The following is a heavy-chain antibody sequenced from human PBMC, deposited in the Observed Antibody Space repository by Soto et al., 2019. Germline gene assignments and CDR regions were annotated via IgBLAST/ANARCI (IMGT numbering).Heavy chain of an antibody. CDR1: GFTFSSYA. D-gene: IGHD6-13*01. Sequence: GGSLRLSCAASGFTFSSYAMHWVRQAPGKGLEWVAVISYDGSNKYYADSVKGRFTISRDNSKNTLYLQMNSLRAEDTAVYYCARDRLAAAGTWGKYYYYYYGMDVWGQGTTVTVSS. J-gene: IGHJ6*02. CDR2: ISYDGSNK. CDR3: ARDRLAAAGTWGKYYYYYYGMDV. V-gene: IGHV3-30-3*01.